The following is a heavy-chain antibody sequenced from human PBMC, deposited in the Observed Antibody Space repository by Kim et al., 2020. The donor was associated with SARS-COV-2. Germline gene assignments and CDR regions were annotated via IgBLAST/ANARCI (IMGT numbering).Heavy chain of an antibody. CDR2: INSDGSTT. CDR1: GFTFSSNW. CDR3: VRLSGFLDC. J-gene: IGHJ6*02. D-gene: IGHD1-1*01. Sequence: GGSLRLSCAASGFTFSSNWMHWVRQAPGKGLMWVSHINSDGSTTNYADSVKGRFTISRDNAKNTLYLQMNSLRAEDTAVYYCVRLSGFLDCWGLGGTVIV. V-gene: IGHV3-74*01.